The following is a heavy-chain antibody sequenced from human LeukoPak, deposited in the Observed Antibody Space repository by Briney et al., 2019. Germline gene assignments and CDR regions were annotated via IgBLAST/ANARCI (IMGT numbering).Heavy chain of an antibody. CDR1: GFTFSSYG. V-gene: IGHV3-30*02. CDR2: IWYDGSNK. CDR3: AKESAEVAVAGTDYYYYGMDV. Sequence: GGSLRLSCAASGFTFSSYGMHWVRQAPGKGLEWVAVIWYDGSNKYYADSVKGRFTISRDNSKNTLYLQMNSLRAEDTAVYYCAKESAEVAVAGTDYYYYGMDVWGQGTTVTVSS. D-gene: IGHD6-19*01. J-gene: IGHJ6*02.